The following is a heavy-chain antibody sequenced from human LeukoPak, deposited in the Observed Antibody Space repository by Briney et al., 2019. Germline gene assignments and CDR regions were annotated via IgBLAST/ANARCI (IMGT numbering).Heavy chain of an antibody. CDR1: GGSFSGYY. V-gene: IGHV4-34*01. J-gene: IGHJ4*02. D-gene: IGHD3-3*01. Sequence: SETLSLTCAVYGGSFSGYYWSWIRQPPGKGLEWIGEINHSGSTNYNPSLKSRVTISVDTSKNQFSLKLSSVTAADTAVYYCARIRFYSNYFDYWGQGTLVTVSS. CDR3: ARIRFYSNYFDY. CDR2: INHSGST.